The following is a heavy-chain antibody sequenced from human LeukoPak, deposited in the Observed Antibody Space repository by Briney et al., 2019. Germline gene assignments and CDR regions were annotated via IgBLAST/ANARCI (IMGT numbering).Heavy chain of an antibody. D-gene: IGHD3/OR15-3a*01. CDR2: ISSRSSTI. Sequence: GGSLRLSCAASGFTFSSYSMNWVRQAPGKGLEWVSYISSRSSTIYYADSVKGRFTISRDNAKNSLYLQMNSLRAEDTAVYYCARVYRNEEDFWTPNNYMDVWGKGTTVTVSS. CDR3: ARVYRNEEDFWTPNNYMDV. J-gene: IGHJ6*03. CDR1: GFTFSSYS. V-gene: IGHV3-48*01.